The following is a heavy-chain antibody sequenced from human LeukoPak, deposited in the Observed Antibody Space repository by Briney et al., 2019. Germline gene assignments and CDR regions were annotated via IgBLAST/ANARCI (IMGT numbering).Heavy chain of an antibody. CDR3: ARDQEGYCGGDCQPGAFDY. D-gene: IGHD2-21*01. V-gene: IGHV3-48*04. CDR1: GFTFSSYS. J-gene: IGHJ4*02. Sequence: PGGSLRLSCAASGFTFSSYSMNWVRQAPGKGLEWVSYISSSSSTIYYADSVKGRFTISRDNAKNSLYLQMNSLRAEDTAVYYCARDQEGYCGGDCQPGAFDYWGQGTLVTVSS. CDR2: ISSSSSTI.